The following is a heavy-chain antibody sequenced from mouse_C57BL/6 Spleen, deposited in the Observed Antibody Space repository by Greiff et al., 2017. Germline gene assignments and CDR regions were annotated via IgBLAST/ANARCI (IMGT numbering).Heavy chain of an antibody. Sequence: QVQLQQSGAELVRPGTSVKVSCKASGYAFTNYLIEWVKQRPGQGLEWIGVLNPGSGGTNYNEKFKGKATLTADKSSSTAYMQLSSLTSEDSAVYFCAREGGLRAFDYWGQGTTLTVSS. CDR1: GYAFTNYL. CDR2: LNPGSGGT. D-gene: IGHD2-4*01. CDR3: AREGGLRAFDY. J-gene: IGHJ2*01. V-gene: IGHV1-54*01.